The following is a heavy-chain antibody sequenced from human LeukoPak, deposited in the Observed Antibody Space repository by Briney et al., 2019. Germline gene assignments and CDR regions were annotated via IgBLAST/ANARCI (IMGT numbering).Heavy chain of an antibody. Sequence: GGSLRLSCAASGFTFSSYWMHWVRQAPGKGLVWVSRINSDGSSTSYADSVKGRFTISRDNAKNTLYLQMNSLRAEDTAVYYCARDRGYSYGDRYYYYGMDVWGQRTTVTVSS. D-gene: IGHD5-18*01. CDR3: ARDRGYSYGDRYYYYGMDV. V-gene: IGHV3-74*01. J-gene: IGHJ6*02. CDR1: GFTFSSYW. CDR2: INSDGSST.